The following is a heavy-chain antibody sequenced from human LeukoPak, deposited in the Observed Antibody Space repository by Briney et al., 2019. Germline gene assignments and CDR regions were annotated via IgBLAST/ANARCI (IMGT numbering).Heavy chain of an antibody. V-gene: IGHV4-34*01. CDR2: INHSGST. Sequence: SETLSLTCAVYGGSFSGYYWSWIRQPPGKGLESIWEINHSGSTNYNPSLKSRVTISVDTSKNQFSLKLSSVTAADTAVYYCARGRQNDFWSGYYQYDYYMDVWGKGTRVTVSS. J-gene: IGHJ6*03. D-gene: IGHD3-3*01. CDR1: GGSFSGYY. CDR3: ARGRQNDFWSGYYQYDYYMDV.